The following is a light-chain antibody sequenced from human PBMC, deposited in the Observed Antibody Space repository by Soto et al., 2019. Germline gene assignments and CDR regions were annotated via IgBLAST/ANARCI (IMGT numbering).Light chain of an antibody. CDR3: QQSFRTPQT. CDR1: QTILTY. Sequence: DIQMTQSPSSLSASVGDRVTITCRASQTILTYLTWFQQRPGKAPNLLIFGASTLQSGVPSRFSGSGSGTEFTLTISSLQPEDFATYYCQQSFRTPQTFGQGTKVDIK. V-gene: IGKV1-39*01. CDR2: GAS. J-gene: IGKJ1*01.